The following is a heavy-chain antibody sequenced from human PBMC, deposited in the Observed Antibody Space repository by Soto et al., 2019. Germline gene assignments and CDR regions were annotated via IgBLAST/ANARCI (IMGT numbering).Heavy chain of an antibody. V-gene: IGHV1-69-2*01. CDR3: ATDPQVGFCGVNSCSTGDF. D-gene: IGHD2-21*01. CDR1: GYTFTDFY. J-gene: IGHJ4*02. CDR2: VDPEDGET. Sequence: EVQLLQSGPEVKKPGTTVKLSCRVSGYTFTDFYIHWVRQAPAKGLEWMGLVDPEDGETRYAEQFQGRVTIHADISIDTVYMELSSLRSGDTAVYYCATDPQVGFCGVNSCSTGDFWGQGTLVTVSS.